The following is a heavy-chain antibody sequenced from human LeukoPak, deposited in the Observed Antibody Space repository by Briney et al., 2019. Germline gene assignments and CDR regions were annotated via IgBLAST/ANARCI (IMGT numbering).Heavy chain of an antibody. Sequence: PGGSLRLSCAASGFTFSSYAMSWIRQPPGKGLEWIGSIYYSGSTYYNPSLKSRVTISVDTSKNQFSLKLSSVTAADTAVYYCARVSQGYYDSSGYYYEGEGYFDYWGQGTLVTVSS. J-gene: IGHJ4*02. D-gene: IGHD3-22*01. CDR1: GFTFSSYA. CDR3: ARVSQGYYDSSGYYYEGEGYFDY. V-gene: IGHV4-39*07. CDR2: IYYSGST.